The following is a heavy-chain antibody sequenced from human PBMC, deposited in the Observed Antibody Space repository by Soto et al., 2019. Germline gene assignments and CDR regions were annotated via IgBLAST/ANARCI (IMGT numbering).Heavy chain of an antibody. V-gene: IGHV3-13*01. Sequence: AVAEVSFRNYDMQWIRQDKGKGLEWISEIGTAGDTYYLGSVKGRFTLSRENAKNSLYLQMNSLRAEDTGVYFCERGRERIGGRSRYSGVEVWGKGSTVTVSS. D-gene: IGHD1-26*01. CDR2: IGTAGDT. J-gene: IGHJ6*04. CDR3: ERGRERIGGRSRYSGVEV. CDR1: EVSFRNYD.